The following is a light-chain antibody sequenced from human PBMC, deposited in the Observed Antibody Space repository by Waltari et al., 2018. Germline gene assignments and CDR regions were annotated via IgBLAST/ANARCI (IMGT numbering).Light chain of an antibody. J-gene: IGLJ3*02. CDR1: SSDVGCYNL. V-gene: IGLV2-14*01. CDR3: TSYITTRGDWV. CDR2: EVS. Sequence: QSALTQPASVSGSPGQSITISCTGTSSDVGCYNLVSWHQQHPGKAPKLMIYEVSNRPSGVSNRSSGSKSGNTASLTISGLQAEEEADYYCTSYITTRGDWVFGGGTKLTVL.